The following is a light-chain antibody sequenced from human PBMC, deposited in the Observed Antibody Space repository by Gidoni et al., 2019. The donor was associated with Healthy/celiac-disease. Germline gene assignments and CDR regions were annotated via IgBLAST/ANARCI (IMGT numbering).Light chain of an antibody. Sequence: DIQMTQSPSSLSASVGDRVTITSRASQSISSYLNCYQQKPGQAPTLLIYAASSLQSGVPSRFSGSGSGTDFTLTISRLHPDDFATYSFQQSYSTPPTFGHGTKLEIK. CDR2: AAS. CDR1: QSISSY. CDR3: QQSYSTPPT. J-gene: IGKJ2*01. V-gene: IGKV1-39*01.